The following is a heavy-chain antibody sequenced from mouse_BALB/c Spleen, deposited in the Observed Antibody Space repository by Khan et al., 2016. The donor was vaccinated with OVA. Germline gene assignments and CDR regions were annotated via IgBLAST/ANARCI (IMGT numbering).Heavy chain of an antibody. Sequence: QVQLQQSGPELVKPGASVKMSCKASGYTFTDYVMNWVKQRTGQGLEWIGQIYPGSDSTYYNEKFNGKATLTADRSSSTAYMQLSSLTSEDSAVYFCARAGWDVFAYWGQGTLVTVSA. J-gene: IGHJ3*01. V-gene: IGHV1-77*01. CDR3: ARAGWDVFAY. CDR1: GYTFTDYV. D-gene: IGHD4-1*01. CDR2: IYPGSDST.